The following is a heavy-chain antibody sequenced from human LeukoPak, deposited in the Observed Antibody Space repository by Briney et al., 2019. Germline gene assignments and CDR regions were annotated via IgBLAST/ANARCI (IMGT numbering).Heavy chain of an antibody. Sequence: ASVKVSCKASRYTFTSYDINWVRQATGQGLEWMGWMNPNSGNTGYAQKFQGRVTMTRNTSISTAYMELSSLRSEDTAVYYCARRYSSSWYRNGMDVWGQGTTVTVSS. D-gene: IGHD6-13*01. CDR3: ARRYSSSWYRNGMDV. CDR1: RYTFTSYD. CDR2: MNPNSGNT. J-gene: IGHJ6*02. V-gene: IGHV1-8*01.